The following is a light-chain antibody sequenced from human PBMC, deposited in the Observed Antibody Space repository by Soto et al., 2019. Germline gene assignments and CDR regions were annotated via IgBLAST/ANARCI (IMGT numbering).Light chain of an antibody. J-gene: IGLJ1*01. CDR1: SSNIGANYD. V-gene: IGLV1-40*01. Sequence: QAVVTQPPSVSGAPGQRDTISCTGSSSNIGANYDVHWYQHRPGTAPKLLIFGNNNRPSGVPDRFSGSKSGTSASLAITGLQAEDEGDYYCQSYDSTLSARYVFGTGTKVTVL. CDR2: GNN. CDR3: QSYDSTLSARYV.